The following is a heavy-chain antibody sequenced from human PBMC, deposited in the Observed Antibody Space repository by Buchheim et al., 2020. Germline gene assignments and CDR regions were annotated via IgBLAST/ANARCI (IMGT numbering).Heavy chain of an antibody. V-gene: IGHV4-31*03. CDR1: GGSISSGGYY. Sequence: QVQLQQWGAGLLKPSETLSLTCTVSGGSISSGGYYWSWIRQHPGKGLEWIGYIYYSGSTYYTPSLKSRVTISVDTSKNQFSLKLSSVTAADTAVYYCAREPYYYDSPRAGWFDPWGQGTL. J-gene: IGHJ5*02. CDR3: AREPYYYDSPRAGWFDP. D-gene: IGHD3-22*01. CDR2: IYYSGST.